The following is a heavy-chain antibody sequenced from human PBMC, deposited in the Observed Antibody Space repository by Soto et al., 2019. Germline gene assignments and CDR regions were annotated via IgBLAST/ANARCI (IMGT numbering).Heavy chain of an antibody. D-gene: IGHD1-7*01. Sequence: SETLSLTCTVSGGSISSGGYYWSWIRQHPGKGLEWIGYIYYSGSTYYNPSLKSRVTISVDTSKNQFSLKLSSVTAADTAVYYCARDPGGSWNYYFDYWGQGTLVTVSS. CDR3: ARDPGGSWNYYFDY. J-gene: IGHJ4*02. CDR1: GGSISSGGYY. CDR2: IYYSGST. V-gene: IGHV4-31*03.